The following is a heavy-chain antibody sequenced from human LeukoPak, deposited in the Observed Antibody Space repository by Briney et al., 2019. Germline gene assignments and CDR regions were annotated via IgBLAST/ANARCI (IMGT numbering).Heavy chain of an antibody. CDR3: ARSSITIFGVVRSGYFDY. V-gene: IGHV1-3*01. CDR2: INAGNGNT. J-gene: IGHJ4*02. CDR1: GYTFISYA. Sequence: GASVKVSCKASGYTFISYAMHWVRQAPGQRLEWMGWINAGNGNTKYSQKFQGRVTITRDTSASTAYMELSSLRSEDTAVYYCARSSITIFGVVRSGYFDYWGQGTLVTVSS. D-gene: IGHD3-3*01.